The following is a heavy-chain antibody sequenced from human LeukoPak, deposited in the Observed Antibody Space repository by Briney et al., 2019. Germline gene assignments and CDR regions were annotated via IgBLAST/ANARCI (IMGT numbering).Heavy chain of an antibody. CDR1: GGSISSYY. Sequence: SETLSLTCTVSGGSISSYYWSWIRQPAGKGLEWIGRIYTSGSTNYNPSLKSRVTMSVDTSKNQFSLKLSSVTAADTAVYYCARAGLWFGDRHFDPWGQGTLVTVSS. V-gene: IGHV4-4*07. J-gene: IGHJ5*02. CDR2: IYTSGST. CDR3: ARAGLWFGDRHFDP. D-gene: IGHD3-10*01.